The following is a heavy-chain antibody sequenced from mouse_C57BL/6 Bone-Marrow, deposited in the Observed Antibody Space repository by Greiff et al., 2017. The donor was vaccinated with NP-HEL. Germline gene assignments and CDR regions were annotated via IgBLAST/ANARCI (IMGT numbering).Heavy chain of an antibody. CDR1: GFSFNTYA. V-gene: IGHV10-1*01. J-gene: IGHJ2*01. CDR3: VRQEGVYGRDYFDY. CDR2: IRSKSNNYAT. D-gene: IGHD1-1*01. Sequence: EVNVVESGGGLVQPKGSLKLSCAASGFSFNTYAMNWVRQAPGKGLEWVARIRSKSNNYATYYADSVKDRFTISRDDSESMLYLQMNNLKTEDTAMYYCVRQEGVYGRDYFDYWGQGTTLTVSS.